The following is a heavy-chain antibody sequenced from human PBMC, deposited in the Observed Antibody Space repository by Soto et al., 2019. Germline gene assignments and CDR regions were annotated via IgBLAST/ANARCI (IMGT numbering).Heavy chain of an antibody. V-gene: IGHV3-15*07. J-gene: IGHJ3*02. Sequence: PGGSLRLSCAASGFTFSNAWVNWVRQAPGKGLEWVGRIKSKTDGGTTDYAAPVKGRFTISRDDSKNTLYLQMNSLRAEDTAVYYCAKASGQGLLDDIWGQGTMVTVSS. CDR3: AKASGQGLLDDI. D-gene: IGHD3-3*01. CDR1: GFTFSNAW. CDR2: IKSKTDGGTT.